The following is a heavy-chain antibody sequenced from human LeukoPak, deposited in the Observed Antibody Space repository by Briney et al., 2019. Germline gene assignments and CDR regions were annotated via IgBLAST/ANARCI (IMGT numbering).Heavy chain of an antibody. V-gene: IGHV1-18*04. Sequence: ASVKVSCKASGYTFTSYGISWVRQAPGQGLEWMGWISAYNSNTNYAQKLQGRVTMTTDTSTSTAYMELRSLRSDDTAAYYCARVLWFGELHHFDYWGQGTLVTVSS. J-gene: IGHJ4*02. D-gene: IGHD3-10*01. CDR1: GYTFTSYG. CDR3: ARVLWFGELHHFDY. CDR2: ISAYNSNT.